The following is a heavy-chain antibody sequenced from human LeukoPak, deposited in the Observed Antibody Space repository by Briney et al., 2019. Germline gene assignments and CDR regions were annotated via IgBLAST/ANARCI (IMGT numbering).Heavy chain of an antibody. CDR3: ARDARLLGFDY. CDR1: GFTVSSNY. CDR2: IYSGGST. J-gene: IGHJ4*02. D-gene: IGHD1-26*01. V-gene: IGHV3-66*01. Sequence: GGSLSLSCAASGFTVSSNYMSWVRQAPGKGLEWVSVIYSGGSTYYADSVKGRFTISRDNSKNTLYLQMNSLRAEDTAVYYCARDARLLGFDYWGQGTLVTVSS.